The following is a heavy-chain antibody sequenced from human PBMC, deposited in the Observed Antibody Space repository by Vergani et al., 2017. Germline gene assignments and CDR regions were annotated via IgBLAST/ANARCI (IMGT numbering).Heavy chain of an antibody. J-gene: IGHJ5*02. V-gene: IGHV1-69*01. Sequence: QVQLVQSGAEVKKPGSSVKVSCKASGGTFSSYAISWVRPAPGHGLEWMGGIIPIFGTANYAQKFQGRVTIPADESTSTAYMELSSLRSEDTAVYYCARSRICYGRCDWFDPWGQGTLVTVSS. CDR1: GGTFSSYA. D-gene: IGHD2-8*01. CDR3: ARSRICYGRCDWFDP. CDR2: IIPIFGTA.